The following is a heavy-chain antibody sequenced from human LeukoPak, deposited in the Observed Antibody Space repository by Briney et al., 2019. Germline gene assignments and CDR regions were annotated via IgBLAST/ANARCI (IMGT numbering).Heavy chain of an antibody. Sequence: ASVKVSCKASGGTFSSYAISWVRQAPGRGLEWMGRIIPILGIANYAQKFQGRVTITADKSTSTAYMELSSLRSEDTAVYYCATPHYDFWSGYPHQYYYYGMDVWGQGTTVTVSS. CDR3: ATPHYDFWSGYPHQYYYYGMDV. CDR2: IIPILGIA. V-gene: IGHV1-69*04. CDR1: GGTFSSYA. J-gene: IGHJ6*02. D-gene: IGHD3-3*01.